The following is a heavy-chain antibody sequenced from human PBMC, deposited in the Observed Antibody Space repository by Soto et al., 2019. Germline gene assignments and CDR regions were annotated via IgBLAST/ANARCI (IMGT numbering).Heavy chain of an antibody. J-gene: IGHJ4*02. V-gene: IGHV3-7*01. CDR3: ARDHINGWKFDY. CDR1: GFTFSNYW. CDR2: IKKEGSEN. Sequence: EVQLVESGGGLVQPGGSLRLSCAASGFTFSNYWMIWVRRAPGKGLEGVANIKKEGSENYCVDSVKGQFTTSRDNTKNSFYLQMNSLRAEDSAVYYCARDHINGWKFDYWGRGTLVTVSS. D-gene: IGHD6-19*01.